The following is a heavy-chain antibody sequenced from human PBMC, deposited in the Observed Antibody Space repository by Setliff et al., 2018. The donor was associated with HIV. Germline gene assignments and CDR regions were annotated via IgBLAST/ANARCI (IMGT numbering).Heavy chain of an antibody. J-gene: IGHJ4*02. CDR3: ARGPQYNFWGGYLGL. V-gene: IGHV3-7*01. Sequence: GGSLRLSCAASGFTFSNYWMTWVRQAPGKGLEWVANINQDGSDTDYADSVRGRFTISRDNAKNTLYLQMTSLRAEDTAVYYCARGPQYNFWGGYLGLWGRGTLVTVSS. CDR2: INQDGSDT. CDR1: GFTFSNYW. D-gene: IGHD3-3*01.